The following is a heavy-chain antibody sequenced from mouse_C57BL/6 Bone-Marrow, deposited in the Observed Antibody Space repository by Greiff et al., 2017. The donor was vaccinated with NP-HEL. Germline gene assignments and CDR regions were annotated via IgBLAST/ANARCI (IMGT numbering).Heavy chain of an antibody. CDR1: GYTFTSYW. CDR2: IYPSDSET. Sequence: VQLQQPGAELVRPGSSVKLSCKASGYTFTSYWMDWVKQRPGQGLEWIGNIYPSDSETHYNQKFKDKATLTVDKSSSTAYMQLSSLTSEDSAVYYCARKGRGSSYVGYFDVWGTGTTVTVSS. J-gene: IGHJ1*03. D-gene: IGHD1-1*01. V-gene: IGHV1-61*01. CDR3: ARKGRGSSYVGYFDV.